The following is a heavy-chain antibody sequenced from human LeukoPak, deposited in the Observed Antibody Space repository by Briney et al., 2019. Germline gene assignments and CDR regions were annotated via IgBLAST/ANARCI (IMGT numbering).Heavy chain of an antibody. CDR2: VNLQGGT. CDR3: AREGGSYRPLDY. CDR1: SISITQIFY. J-gene: IGHJ4*01. D-gene: IGHD3-16*02. Sequence: SETLSHTCAFSSISITQIFYCTWIRQPPGKGLEWIGEVNLQGGTNYNPSLLRRVAISVDTSANHVSLQMTSVTAADTAVYYCAREGGSYRPLDYSGQEPWSPSPQ. V-gene: IGHV4-4*02.